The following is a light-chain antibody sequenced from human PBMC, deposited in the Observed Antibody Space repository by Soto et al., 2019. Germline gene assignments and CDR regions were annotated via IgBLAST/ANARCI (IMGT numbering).Light chain of an antibody. J-gene: IGKJ4*01. CDR1: QSASSSY. V-gene: IGKV3-20*01. CDR2: GAS. Sequence: EIVLTQSPGTLSLSPGERATLSCRASQSASSSYLAWYQQKPGQAPRLLIYGASNRATGIPDRFSGSGSGTDFTLTISRLGPEDFAVYYCQQYGSSPLTFGGGTKVDIK. CDR3: QQYGSSPLT.